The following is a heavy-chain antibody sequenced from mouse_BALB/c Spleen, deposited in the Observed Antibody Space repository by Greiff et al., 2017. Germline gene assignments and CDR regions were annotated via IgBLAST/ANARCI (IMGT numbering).Heavy chain of an antibody. J-gene: IGHJ4*01. V-gene: IGHV1-50*01. CDR3: ARWGYYAMDY. Sequence: QVQLQQSGAELVKPGASVKLSCKTSGYTFTSYWIQWVKQRPGQGLEWIGEIDPSDSYTNYNQKFKGKATLTVDKSSSTAYMQLSSLTSEDSAVYYCARWGYYAMDYWGQGTSVTVSS. CDR1: GYTFTSYW. CDR2: IDPSDSYT.